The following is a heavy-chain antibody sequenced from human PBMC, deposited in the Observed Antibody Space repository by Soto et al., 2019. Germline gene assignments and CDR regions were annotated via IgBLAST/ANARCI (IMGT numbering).Heavy chain of an antibody. Sequence: ASVKVSCKASGYSFTAYYIHWVRQAPGQGLECMGWIKPHSGDTGYTQKFQGRVTMTRDTSISTAYMELSSLRYDDTAMYYCARGSAVGGNWFDPWGQGTLVTVSS. V-gene: IGHV1-2*02. J-gene: IGHJ5*02. CDR1: GYSFTAYY. CDR3: ARGSAVGGNWFDP. CDR2: IKPHSGDT. D-gene: IGHD6-19*01.